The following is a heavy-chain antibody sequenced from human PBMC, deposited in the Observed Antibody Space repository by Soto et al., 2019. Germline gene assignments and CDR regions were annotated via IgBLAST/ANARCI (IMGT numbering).Heavy chain of an antibody. CDR1: GESISSGGYY. CDR3: AGACSRSSAAGF. CDR2: SYDTESA. V-gene: IGHV4-31*02. J-gene: IGHJ4*02. Sequence: SQTLSHTRIVSGESISSGGYYWSWIRHLPGKGLEWIGYSYDTESAYYNPSLKSRVSISMDTSENHVAMRLTSVTAADSAFYYCAGACSRSSAAGFRGQGLQVTASS. D-gene: IGHD6-6*01.